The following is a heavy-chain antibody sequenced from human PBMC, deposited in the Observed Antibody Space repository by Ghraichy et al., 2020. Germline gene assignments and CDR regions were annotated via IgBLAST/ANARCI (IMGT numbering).Heavy chain of an antibody. J-gene: IGHJ4*02. CDR2: INHSGST. D-gene: IGHD3-10*01. Sequence: SESLSLTCAVYGGSFSGYYWSWIRQPPGKGLEWIGEINHSGSTNYNPSLKSRVTISVDTSKNQFSLKLSSVTAADTAVYYCARHMVRGVIISRPYYFDYWGQGTLVTVSS. CDR1: GGSFSGYY. CDR3: ARHMVRGVIISRPYYFDY. V-gene: IGHV4-34*01.